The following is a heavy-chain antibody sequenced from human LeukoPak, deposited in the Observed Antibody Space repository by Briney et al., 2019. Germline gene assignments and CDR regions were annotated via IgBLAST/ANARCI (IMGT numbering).Heavy chain of an antibody. D-gene: IGHD6-13*01. CDR3: ARRRIAAIDY. Sequence: SETLSLTCTVSGGSISSSSYYWDWIRQPPGKGLEWIGTIFYSGTTSYSPSLKSRVTISVDTSRNQFSLKLNSVTAADTAIYYCARRRIAAIDYWGQGTLVTASS. J-gene: IGHJ4*02. V-gene: IGHV4-39*01. CDR2: IFYSGTT. CDR1: GGSISSSSYY.